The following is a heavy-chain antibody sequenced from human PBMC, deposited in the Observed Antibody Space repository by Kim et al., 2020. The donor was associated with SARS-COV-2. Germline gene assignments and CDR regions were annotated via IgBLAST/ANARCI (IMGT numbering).Heavy chain of an antibody. J-gene: IGHJ4*02. D-gene: IGHD3-22*01. V-gene: IGHV4-34*01. Sequence: SETLSLTCAVYGGSFSGYYWSWIRQPPGKGLEWIGEINHSGSTNYNPSLKSRVTISVDTSKNQFSLKLSSVTAADTAVYYCARGSSPYYDPAGSKNYFDYWGQGTLVTVSS. CDR1: GGSFSGYY. CDR2: INHSGST. CDR3: ARGSSPYYDPAGSKNYFDY.